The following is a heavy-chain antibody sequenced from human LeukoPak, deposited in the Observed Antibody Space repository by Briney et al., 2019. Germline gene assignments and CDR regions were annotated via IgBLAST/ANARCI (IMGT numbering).Heavy chain of an antibody. CDR1: GFTFSSYG. CDR3: AKVPMVRGVSWFDP. Sequence: GGSLRLSCAASGFTFSSYGMQWVRQAPGKGLEWVAFIRSDGTNKNYADSVKGRFTISRDNSKNTLYLQMNSLRAEDTAVYYCAKVPMVRGVSWFDPWGQGTLVTVSS. V-gene: IGHV3-30*02. CDR2: IRSDGTNK. J-gene: IGHJ5*02. D-gene: IGHD3-10*01.